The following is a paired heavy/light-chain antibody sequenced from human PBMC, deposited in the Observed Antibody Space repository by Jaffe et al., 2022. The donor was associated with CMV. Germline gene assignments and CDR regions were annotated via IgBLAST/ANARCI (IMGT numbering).Light chain of an antibody. V-gene: IGKV3-20*01. CDR1: QSLSSGY. J-gene: IGKJ1*01. CDR3: QQHGSSPRT. CDR2: AAS. Sequence: EIVLTQSPGTLSLSPGERATLSCRTSQSLSSGYLAWYQQKPGQAPRLLIYAASSRATGIPDRFSGSGSGTDFTLTISRLEPEDFAMYYCQQHGSSPRTFGQGTKVEIK.
Heavy chain of an antibody. Sequence: QVQLVQSGAEVKKPGASVKVSCEASGYTFTSYYIHWVRQAPGQGLQWMGLISPRGGSTDFAQQFQGRLAMTRDTSTSTVYMELFTLRSEDTAIYYCTRAHSSDYYAFDSWGQGTLVTVSS. CDR2: ISPRGGST. CDR3: TRAHSSDYYAFDS. D-gene: IGHD3-22*01. V-gene: IGHV1-46*01. J-gene: IGHJ4*02. CDR1: GYTFTSYY.